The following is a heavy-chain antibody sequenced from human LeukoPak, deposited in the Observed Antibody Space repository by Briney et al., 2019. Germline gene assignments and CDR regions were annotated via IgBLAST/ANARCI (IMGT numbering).Heavy chain of an antibody. V-gene: IGHV1-2*02. Sequence: ASVKVSCKASGYTFTGYYMRWVRRAPGQGLEWMGWINPNSGGTNYAQKFQGRVTMTRDTSISTAYMELSRLRSDDTAVYYCAREPTNNNYYYYYGMDVWGQGTTVTVSS. CDR1: GYTFTGYY. J-gene: IGHJ6*02. D-gene: IGHD1/OR15-1a*01. CDR3: AREPTNNNYYYYYGMDV. CDR2: INPNSGGT.